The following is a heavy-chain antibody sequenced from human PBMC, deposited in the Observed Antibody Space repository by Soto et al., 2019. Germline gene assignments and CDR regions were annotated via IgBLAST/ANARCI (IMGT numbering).Heavy chain of an antibody. J-gene: IGHJ4*02. V-gene: IGHV3-11*01. CDR1: GFTFSDYY. CDR3: ARRGSTVTFTY. Sequence: QVQMVESGGGLVKPGGSLRLSCAASGFTFSDYYMTWIRQAPGKGLAWISYISNAGGATSYADSVKGRFTISRDNAKNSLFLQMNNLRAEDTAVYYCARRGSTVTFTYWGQGTLVTVSS. D-gene: IGHD4-17*01. CDR2: ISNAGGAT.